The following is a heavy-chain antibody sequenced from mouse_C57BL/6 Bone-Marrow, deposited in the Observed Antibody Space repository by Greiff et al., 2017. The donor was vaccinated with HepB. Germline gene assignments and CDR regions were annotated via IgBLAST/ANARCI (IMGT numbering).Heavy chain of an antibody. J-gene: IGHJ3*01. V-gene: IGHV5-4*01. CDR3: ARDYYYGSSFFAY. CDR2: ISDGGSYT. CDR1: GFTFSSYA. Sequence: DVMLVESGGGLVKPGGSLKLSCAASGFTFSSYAMSWVRQTPEKRLEWVATISDGGSYTYYPDNVKGRFTISRDNAKNNLYLQMSHLKSEDTAMYYCARDYYYGSSFFAYWGQGTLVTVSA. D-gene: IGHD1-1*01.